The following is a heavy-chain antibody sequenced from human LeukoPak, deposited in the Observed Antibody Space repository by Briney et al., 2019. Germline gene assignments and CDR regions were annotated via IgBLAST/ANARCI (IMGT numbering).Heavy chain of an antibody. CDR2: IRYDGSNK. CDR1: GFTSSSYG. CDR3: ARDGIAGAGGYNWFDP. V-gene: IGHV3-30*02. D-gene: IGHD6-19*01. Sequence: GGSLRLSCAASGFTSSSYGMHWVREAPGKGLEWVAFIRYDGSNKHYADSEKGRFTISRDNSKNTLYLQMNSLRAEDTAVYYCARDGIAGAGGYNWFDPWGQGTLVTVSS. J-gene: IGHJ5*02.